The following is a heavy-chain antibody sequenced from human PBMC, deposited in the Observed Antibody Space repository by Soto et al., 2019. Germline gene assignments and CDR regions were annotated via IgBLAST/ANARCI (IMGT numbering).Heavy chain of an antibody. CDR3: AREQLRFLEWFDY. J-gene: IGHJ4*02. CDR2: IYYSGST. D-gene: IGHD3-3*01. V-gene: IGHV4-30-4*01. CDR1: GGSISSGDYY. Sequence: SETLSLTCTVSGGSISSGDYYWSWIRQPPGKGLEWIGYIYYSGSTYYTPSLKSRVTISVDTSKNQFSLKLSSVTAADTAVYYCAREQLRFLEWFDYWGQGTLVTVSS.